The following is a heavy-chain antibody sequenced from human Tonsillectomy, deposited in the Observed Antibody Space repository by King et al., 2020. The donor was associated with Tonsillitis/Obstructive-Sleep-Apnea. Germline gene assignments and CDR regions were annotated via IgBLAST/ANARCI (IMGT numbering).Heavy chain of an antibody. J-gene: IGHJ4*02. D-gene: IGHD2-21*01. Sequence: VQLLESGGGLVQPGGSLRLSCAASGFTFSSYAMSWVRQAPGKGLEWVSAISGSGGSTYCADSVKGRFTIPRDNSKNTLYLKMNSLRAEDTAIYYCAKDVARDVVVIATPYFDYWGQGTLVTVSS. CDR3: AKDVARDVVVIATPYFDY. CDR1: GFTFSSYA. CDR2: ISGSGGST. V-gene: IGHV3-23*01.